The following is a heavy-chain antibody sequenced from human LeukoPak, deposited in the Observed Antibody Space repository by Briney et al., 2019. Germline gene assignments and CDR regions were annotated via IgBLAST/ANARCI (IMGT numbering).Heavy chain of an antibody. D-gene: IGHD2-2*01. CDR3: AREEYQLLVGYYFDY. CDR2: IYYSGST. CDR1: GGSISSGDYY. V-gene: IGHV4-30-4*08. J-gene: IGHJ4*02. Sequence: PSETLSLTCTVSGGSISSGDYYWRWLRQPPGKGLEWIGYIYYSGSTYYNPSLKSRVTISVDTSKNQFSLKLSSVTAADTAVYYCAREEYQLLVGYYFDYWGQGTLVTVSS.